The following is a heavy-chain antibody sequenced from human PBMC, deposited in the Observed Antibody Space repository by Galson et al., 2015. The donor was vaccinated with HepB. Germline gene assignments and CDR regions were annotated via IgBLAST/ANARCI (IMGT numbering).Heavy chain of an antibody. Sequence: SVKVSCKASGGTFSSYAISWVRQAPGQGLEWMGGIIPIFGTANYAQKFQGRVTITADESTSTAYMELSSLRSEDTAVYYCASFKRSGYSYAPRLYHSNYYYGMDVWGQGTTVTASS. V-gene: IGHV1-69*13. CDR3: ASFKRSGYSYAPRLYHSNYYYGMDV. CDR2: IIPIFGTA. CDR1: GGTFSSYA. D-gene: IGHD5-18*01. J-gene: IGHJ6*02.